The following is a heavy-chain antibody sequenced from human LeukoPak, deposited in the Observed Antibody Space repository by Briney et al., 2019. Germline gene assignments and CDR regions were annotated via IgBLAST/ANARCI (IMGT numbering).Heavy chain of an antibody. CDR1: GGSISSGGYY. CDR3: ARQTYYYDSSGYFYWFDP. V-gene: IGHV4-31*03. CDR2: IYYSGST. D-gene: IGHD3-22*01. Sequence: SETLSLTCTVSGGSISSGGYYWSWIRQHPGKGLEWIGYIYYSGSTYYNPSLKSRVTISVDTSKNQFSLKPSSVTAADTAVYYCARQTYYYDSSGYFYWFDPWGQGTLVTVSS. J-gene: IGHJ5*02.